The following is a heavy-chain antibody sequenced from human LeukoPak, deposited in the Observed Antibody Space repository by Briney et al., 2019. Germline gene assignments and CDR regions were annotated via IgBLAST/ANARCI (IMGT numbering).Heavy chain of an antibody. CDR1: GASITNYY. Sequence: SETLSLTCSVSGASITNYYWSWIRQPAGKGLEWIGRIYTSGSTNYNPSLKSRVTISYTSKNQFSLKLNSVTAADTAVYYCARVDGSCSGGSCPSGNWFDPWGQGTLVTVSS. J-gene: IGHJ5*02. D-gene: IGHD2-15*01. V-gene: IGHV4-4*07. CDR3: ARVDGSCSGGSCPSGNWFDP. CDR2: IYTSGST.